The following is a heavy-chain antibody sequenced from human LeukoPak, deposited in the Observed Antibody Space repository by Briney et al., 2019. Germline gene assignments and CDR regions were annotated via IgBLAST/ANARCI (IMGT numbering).Heavy chain of an antibody. CDR2: IFASGET. J-gene: IGHJ5*01. CDR1: GDSISTSY. D-gene: IGHD1-20*01. CDR3: ARDRYTWHDRDWFDS. V-gene: IGHV4-4*07. Sequence: SETLSLTCTVSGDSISTSYWSWIRRPAGKRMEWIGRIFASGETNYNPSLESRVIMSRDTSNNQFFLRLTSVTAADTAVYYCARDRYTWHDRDWFDSWGQGTLVTVSS.